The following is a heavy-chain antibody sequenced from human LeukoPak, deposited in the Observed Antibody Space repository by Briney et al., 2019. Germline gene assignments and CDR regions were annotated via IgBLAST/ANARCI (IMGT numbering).Heavy chain of an antibody. D-gene: IGHD6-13*01. CDR3: ARDYSSSWFQPFCWFDP. V-gene: IGHV1-3*01. J-gene: IGHJ5*02. CDR2: INAGNGNT. Sequence: AAVKVSCRASGYTFTSYAIHWVRQAPGQRLEWMAGINAGNGNTKYSQKFQGRVTITRDTSASTAYMELSSLRSEDTAVYYCARDYSSSWFQPFCWFDPWGQGTLVAVSS. CDR1: GYTFTSYA.